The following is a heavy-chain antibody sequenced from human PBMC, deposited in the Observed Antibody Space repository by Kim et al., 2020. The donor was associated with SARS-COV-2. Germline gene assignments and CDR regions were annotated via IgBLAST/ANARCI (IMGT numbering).Heavy chain of an antibody. J-gene: IGHJ4*02. V-gene: IGHV1-3*01. Sequence: GNTKYLPKFQGRVTITKDTAATTAYMELGSLRSEDTAVYYCAQGVATAIDYWGQGTLVTVSS. CDR2: GNT. D-gene: IGHD3-16*01. CDR3: AQGVATAIDY.